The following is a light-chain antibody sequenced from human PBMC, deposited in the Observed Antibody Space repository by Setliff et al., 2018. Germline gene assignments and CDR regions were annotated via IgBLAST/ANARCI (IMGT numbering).Light chain of an antibody. CDR2: EVS. CDR3: SSYAGSNNYV. J-gene: IGLJ1*01. CDR1: SSDVGGYNY. V-gene: IGLV2-8*01. Sequence: QSALTQPPSASESPGQSVTISCTGTSSDVGGYNYVSWYQQHPGKAPKVMIYEVSKRPSGVPDRFSGSKSGNTASLTVSGLQPEDEADYYCSSYAGSNNYVFGTGTKVTVL.